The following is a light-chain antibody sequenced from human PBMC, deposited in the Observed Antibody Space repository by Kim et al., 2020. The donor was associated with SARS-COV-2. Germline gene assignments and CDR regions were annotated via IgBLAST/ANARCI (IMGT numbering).Light chain of an antibody. Sequence: PGERATLSCRASQSVNSNLAWYQQKPGQAPRLLIYGASTRAPGVPARFSGSGSGTEFTLTISSLQSEDFAIYYCQQFNNWPLYSFGQGTKLEI. V-gene: IGKV3-15*01. CDR1: QSVNSN. CDR3: QQFNNWPLYS. CDR2: GAS. J-gene: IGKJ2*03.